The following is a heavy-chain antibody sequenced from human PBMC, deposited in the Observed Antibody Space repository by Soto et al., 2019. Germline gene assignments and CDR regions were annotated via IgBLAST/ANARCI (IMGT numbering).Heavy chain of an antibody. V-gene: IGHV3-23*01. CDR1: GFTFSSYA. D-gene: IGHD2-2*01. CDR3: AKDCSSTSCYGNHY. CDR2: ISGSGGST. J-gene: IGHJ4*02. Sequence: GSLRLSCAAAGFTFSSYAMSWVRQAPGKGLEWVSAISGSGGSTYYADSVKGRFTISRDNSKNTLYLQMNSLRAEDTAVYYCAKDCSSTSCYGNHYWRQGTLVTVSS.